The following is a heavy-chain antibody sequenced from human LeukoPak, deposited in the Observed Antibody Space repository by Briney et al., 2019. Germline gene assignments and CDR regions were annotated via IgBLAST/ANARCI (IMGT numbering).Heavy chain of an antibody. Sequence: SVKVSCKASGGTFSSYAISWVRQAPGQGLEWMGGIIPIFGTANYAQKFQGRVTITTDESTSTAYMELSSRRSEDTAVYYCARGRGQYQLLFRRGGSSRLDAFDIWGHGTMVTASP. CDR3: ARGRGQYQLLFRRGGSSRLDAFDI. CDR2: IIPIFGTA. V-gene: IGHV1-69*05. D-gene: IGHD2-2*01. CDR1: GGTFSSYA. J-gene: IGHJ3*02.